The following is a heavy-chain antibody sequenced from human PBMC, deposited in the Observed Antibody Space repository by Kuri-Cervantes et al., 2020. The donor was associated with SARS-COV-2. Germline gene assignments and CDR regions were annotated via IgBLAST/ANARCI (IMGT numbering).Heavy chain of an antibody. CDR3: ARVPKIGHCSSTSCSGHAFDI. Sequence: ASVKVSCKVSGYTLTELSMHWVRQAPGKGLEWMGGFDPEDGETIYAQKFQGRVTMTEDTSTDTAYMELSSLRSEDTAVYYCARVPKIGHCSSTSCSGHAFDIWGQGTMVTVSS. CDR2: FDPEDGET. CDR1: GYTLTELS. J-gene: IGHJ3*02. V-gene: IGHV1-24*01. D-gene: IGHD2-2*01.